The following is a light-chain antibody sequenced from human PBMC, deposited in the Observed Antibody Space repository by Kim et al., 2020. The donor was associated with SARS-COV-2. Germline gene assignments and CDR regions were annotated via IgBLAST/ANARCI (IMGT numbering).Light chain of an antibody. CDR1: HDITNY. CDR2: EAS. CDR3: QQYDSVPLT. V-gene: IGKV1-33*01. Sequence: DIQMTQSPSSLSASVGDRVTITCQASHDITNYLNWYQQKPGKAPKLLIYEASNLQTGVPSRFSGSGSGTDFTFTISSLQPEDIATYYCQQYDSVPLTFGGGTKVDIK. J-gene: IGKJ4*01.